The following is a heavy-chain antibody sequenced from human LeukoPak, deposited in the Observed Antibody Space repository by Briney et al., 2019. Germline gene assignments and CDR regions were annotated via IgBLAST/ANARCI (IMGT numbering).Heavy chain of an antibody. CDR2: IYYSGST. D-gene: IGHD2-21*01. V-gene: IGHV4-39*01. CDR3: ARQFRHIEYFDY. CDR1: GGSISSSNYY. J-gene: IGHJ4*02. Sequence: SETPSLTCTLSGGSISSSNYYRGWIRQPPGKGLEWNGSIYYSGSTYYNPSLKSRFTISVDTSKNQFFLKLSSVTAADTAVYYCARQFRHIEYFDYWGQGTLVTVSS.